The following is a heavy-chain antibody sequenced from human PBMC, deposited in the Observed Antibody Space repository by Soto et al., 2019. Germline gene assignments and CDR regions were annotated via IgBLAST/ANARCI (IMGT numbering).Heavy chain of an antibody. V-gene: IGHV1-3*03. CDR2: INAGNWNT. Sequence: ASVKVSCKASGYTFSNFAMHWVRQAPGQRLEWMGWINAGNWNTKYSQKFQGRFAISRDNSKNTLYLQMGSLRAEDMAVYYCARSLGSSWFSLDYWGQGTLVTVSS. J-gene: IGHJ4*02. CDR1: GYTFSNFA. CDR3: ARSLGSSWFSLDY. D-gene: IGHD6-13*01.